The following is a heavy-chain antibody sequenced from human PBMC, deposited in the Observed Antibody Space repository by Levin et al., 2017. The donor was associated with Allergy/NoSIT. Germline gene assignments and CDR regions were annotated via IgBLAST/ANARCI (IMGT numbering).Heavy chain of an antibody. CDR3: ARGMYYDFWYGYYND. J-gene: IGHJ4*02. Sequence: GSLRLSCAASGFTFSSSAMHWVRQAPGKGLEWVAVISYDGSSKYYADSVKGRFTLSRDNSKNTLYLQMNSLRPEDTAVYYCARGMYYDFWYGYYNDWGQGTLVTVSS. CDR2: ISYDGSSK. D-gene: IGHD3-3*01. V-gene: IGHV3-30*04. CDR1: GFTFSSSA.